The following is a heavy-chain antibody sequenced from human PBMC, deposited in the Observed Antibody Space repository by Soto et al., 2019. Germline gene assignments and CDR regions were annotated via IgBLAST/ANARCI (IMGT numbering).Heavy chain of an antibody. J-gene: IGHJ6*02. CDR2: IRSKANSYAT. CDR3: TTPKDFWSGYGGTDEDNYYYGMDV. D-gene: IGHD3-3*01. V-gene: IGHV3-73*01. CDR1: GFTFSGSA. Sequence: PGGSLRLSCAASGFTFSGSAMHWVRQASGKGLEWVGRIRSKANSYATAYAASVKGRFTISRDDSKNTSYLQMNSLKTEDTAVYYCTTPKDFWSGYGGTDEDNYYYGMDVWGQGTTVTVSS.